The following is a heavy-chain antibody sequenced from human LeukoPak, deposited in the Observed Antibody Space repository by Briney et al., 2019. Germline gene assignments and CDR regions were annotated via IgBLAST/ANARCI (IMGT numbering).Heavy chain of an antibody. Sequence: SETLSLTCAVSGGSISSGTYSWSWIRQPPGKGLEWIRYVYHSGSAYYNPSLKSRVTISVDTFKNQFSLELSSVTAADTAVYFCAREDYDILTARYSWLDPWGQGTLVTVSS. CDR1: GGSISSGTYS. CDR3: AREDYDILTARYSWLDP. V-gene: IGHV4-30-2*01. J-gene: IGHJ5*02. CDR2: VYHSGSA. D-gene: IGHD3-9*01.